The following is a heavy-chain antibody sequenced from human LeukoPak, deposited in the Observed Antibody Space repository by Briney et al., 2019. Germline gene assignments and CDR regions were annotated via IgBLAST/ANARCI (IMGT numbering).Heavy chain of an antibody. Sequence: SQTLSLTCTVPGGSISSGSYYWSWIRQPAGKGLEWIGRIYTSGSTNYNPSLKSRVTISVDTSKNQFSLKLSSVTAADTAVYYSARGYCTNGVCYRNNWFDPWGQGTLVTVSS. J-gene: IGHJ5*02. V-gene: IGHV4-61*02. CDR3: ARGYCTNGVCYRNNWFDP. D-gene: IGHD2-8*01. CDR1: GGSISSGSYY. CDR2: IYTSGST.